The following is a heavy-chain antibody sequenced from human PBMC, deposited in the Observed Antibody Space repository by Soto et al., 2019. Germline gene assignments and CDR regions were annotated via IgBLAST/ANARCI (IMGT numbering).Heavy chain of an antibody. CDR3: ARVGGFGATTIDY. CDR1: GGSISSGDYY. CDR2: IYYSGST. D-gene: IGHD3-10*01. J-gene: IGHJ4*02. Sequence: QVQLQESGPGLVKPSQTLSLTCTVSGGSISSGDYYWSWIRQPPGKGLEWIGYIYYSGSTYYNPSLNSRVTXSXDPXKNHSSRKLRSVPAADTAVYYCARVGGFGATTIDYWGQGTLVTVSS. V-gene: IGHV4-30-4*01.